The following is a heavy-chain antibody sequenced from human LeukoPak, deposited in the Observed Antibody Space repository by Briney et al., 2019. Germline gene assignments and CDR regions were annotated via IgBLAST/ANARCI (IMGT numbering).Heavy chain of an antibody. J-gene: IGHJ4*02. V-gene: IGHV4-34*01. CDR3: ARGYRGYSYAYAWFDY. CDR2: INHSGRT. Sequence: SETLSLTCAVYGGSFSGYYWSWIRQPPGKGLEWIGEINHSGRTNCNPSLKSRVTISVDTSKNQFSLKLTSVTAADTAVYYCARGYRGYSYAYAWFDYWGQGTLVTVSS. D-gene: IGHD5-18*01. CDR1: GGSFSGYY.